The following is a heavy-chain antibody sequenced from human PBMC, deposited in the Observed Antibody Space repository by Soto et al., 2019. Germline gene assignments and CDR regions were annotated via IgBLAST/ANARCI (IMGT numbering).Heavy chain of an antibody. Sequence: QVQLQESGPGLVKPSQTLSLTCTVSGGSISSGGYYWSWIRQHPGKGLEWIGYIYYSGSTYYNPSLKSRVTLSVDTSKNQFSLKLSSVTAADTAVYYCARATEIVVVTAACFDYWGQGTLVTVSS. CDR2: IYYSGST. J-gene: IGHJ4*02. CDR3: ARATEIVVVTAACFDY. V-gene: IGHV4-31*03. CDR1: GGSISSGGYY. D-gene: IGHD2-21*02.